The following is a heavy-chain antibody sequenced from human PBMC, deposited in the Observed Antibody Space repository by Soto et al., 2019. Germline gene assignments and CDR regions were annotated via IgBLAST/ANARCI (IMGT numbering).Heavy chain of an antibody. CDR3: AKDAPGSGWLSDY. CDR1: GFTFSIYA. D-gene: IGHD3-22*01. Sequence: VGSLRLSCAASGFTFSIYAMSWVRQAPGKGLEWVSTIGGSGGGTSYADFVRGRFTISRDNSRNTLYLQMNSLRAEDTAVYYCAKDAPGSGWLSDYWGRGTLVTVSS. CDR2: IGGSGGGT. J-gene: IGHJ4*02. V-gene: IGHV3-23*01.